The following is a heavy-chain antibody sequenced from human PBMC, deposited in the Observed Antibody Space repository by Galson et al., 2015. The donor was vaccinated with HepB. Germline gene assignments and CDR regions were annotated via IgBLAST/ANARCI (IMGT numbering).Heavy chain of an antibody. CDR2: IIPILGIA. CDR3: ARARLLAVAGTDAAWFDP. V-gene: IGHV1-69*02. CDR1: GGTFSSYT. J-gene: IGHJ5*02. Sequence: SVKVSCKASGGTFSSYTISWVRQAPGQGLEWMGRIIPILGIANYAQKFQGRVTITADKSTSTAYMELSSLRSEDTAVYYCARARLLAVAGTDAAWFDPWGQGTLVTVSS. D-gene: IGHD6-19*01.